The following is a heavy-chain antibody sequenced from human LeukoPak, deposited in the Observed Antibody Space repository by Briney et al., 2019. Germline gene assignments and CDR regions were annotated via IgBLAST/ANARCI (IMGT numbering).Heavy chain of an antibody. Sequence: PSETLSLTCAVYGGSFNDYYWGWIRQPPGKGLEWIGYIYYSGSTNYNPSLKSRVTISVDTSKNQFSLKLSSVTAADTAVYYCARVYFSFDYWGQGTLVTVSS. CDR1: GGSFNDYY. CDR3: ARVYFSFDY. CDR2: IYYSGST. J-gene: IGHJ4*02. D-gene: IGHD2/OR15-2a*01. V-gene: IGHV4-34*01.